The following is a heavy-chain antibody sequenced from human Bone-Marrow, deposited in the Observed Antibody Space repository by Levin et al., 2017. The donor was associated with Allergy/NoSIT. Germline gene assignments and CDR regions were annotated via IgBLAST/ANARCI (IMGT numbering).Heavy chain of an antibody. CDR2: IYYSGST. D-gene: IGHD2-21*01. Sequence: SQTLSLPCTVSGGSIRTSNHYWDWIRQPPGKGLEWIGNIYYSGSTYYNPSLKSRVTISVDTSKNQFSLKLSSVSAADTAVYYCAKSRGGDSTYYYYYGMDVWGQGTTVTVSS. CDR3: AKSRGGDSTYYYYYGMDV. CDR1: GGSIRTSNHY. V-gene: IGHV4-39*01. J-gene: IGHJ6*02.